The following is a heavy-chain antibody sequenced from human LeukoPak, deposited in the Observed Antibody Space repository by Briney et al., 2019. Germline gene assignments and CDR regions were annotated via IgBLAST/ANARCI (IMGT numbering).Heavy chain of an antibody. V-gene: IGHV3-48*01. CDR1: GFTFSSYG. J-gene: IGHJ5*02. CDR2: ISSSSSTI. CDR3: ARSHVVGATYSYH. D-gene: IGHD1-26*01. Sequence: VGSLRLSCAASGFTFSSYGMTCVRQAPGKGLEWVSYISSSSSTIYYADSVKGRFPISRDNAKNSLYLQLNSLRAEATAVYYCARSHVVGATYSYHWGQGTLVTVSS.